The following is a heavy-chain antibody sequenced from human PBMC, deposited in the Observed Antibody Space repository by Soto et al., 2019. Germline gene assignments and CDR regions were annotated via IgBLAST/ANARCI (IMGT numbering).Heavy chain of an antibody. CDR2: ISYDGSNK. V-gene: IGHV3-30*03. D-gene: IGHD5-18*01. CDR3: ARSSGWRQVVGYKYGLDV. J-gene: IGHJ6*02. Sequence: GGSLRLSCAASGFTFSSYGMHWVRQAPGKGLEWVAVISYDGSNKYYADSVKGRFTISRDNSQNTLYLQINSLRAEDTAVYYCARSSGWRQVVGYKYGLDVWGQGTAVTVSS. CDR1: GFTFSSYG.